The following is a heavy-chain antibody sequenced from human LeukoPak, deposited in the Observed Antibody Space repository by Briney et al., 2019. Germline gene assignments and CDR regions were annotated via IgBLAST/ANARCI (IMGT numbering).Heavy chain of an antibody. CDR2: ISGSGGST. D-gene: IGHD2-2*01. V-gene: IGHV3-23*01. CDR3: ATRYCSSTSCYFPYYMDV. J-gene: IGHJ6*03. CDR1: GFTFSSYA. Sequence: GGSLRLSCAASGFTFSSYAMSWVRQAPGKGLEWVSAISGSGGSTYYADSVKGRFTISRDNSKNTLYLQMNSLRAEDTAVYYCATRYCSSTSCYFPYYMDVWGKGTTVTVSS.